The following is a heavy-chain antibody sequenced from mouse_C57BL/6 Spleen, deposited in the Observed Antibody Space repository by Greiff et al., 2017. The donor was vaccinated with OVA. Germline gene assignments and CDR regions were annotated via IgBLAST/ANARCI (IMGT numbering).Heavy chain of an antibody. V-gene: IGHV5-4*01. Sequence: EVQRVESGGGLVKPGGSLKLSCAASGFTFSSYAMSWVRQTPEKRLEWVATISDGGSYPYYPDHVKGRFTISSDNSKNNLYLQMSHLKSEDTAMYYCARGGVVAEEYYFDYWGQGTTLTVSS. CDR1: GFTFSSYA. CDR3: ARGGVVAEEYYFDY. CDR2: ISDGGSYP. J-gene: IGHJ2*01. D-gene: IGHD1-1*01.